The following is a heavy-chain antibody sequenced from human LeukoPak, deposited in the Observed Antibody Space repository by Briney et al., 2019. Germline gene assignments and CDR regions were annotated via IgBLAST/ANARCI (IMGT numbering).Heavy chain of an antibody. V-gene: IGHV4-59*01. D-gene: IGHD6-19*01. CDR2: IYYSGST. Sequence: SETLSLTCTVSGGSISSYYWSWIRQPPGKGLEWIGYIYYSGSTNYNPSLKSRVTISVDTSKNQFSLKLSSVTAADTAVYYCARAPSSGWTTDAFDIWGQGTMVTVSS. J-gene: IGHJ3*02. CDR1: GGSISSYY. CDR3: ARAPSSGWTTDAFDI.